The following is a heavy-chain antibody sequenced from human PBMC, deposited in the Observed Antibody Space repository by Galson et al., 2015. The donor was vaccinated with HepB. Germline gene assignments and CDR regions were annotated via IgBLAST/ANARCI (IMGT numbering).Heavy chain of an antibody. Sequence: SLRLSCAASGFTFSSYAMHWVRQAPGKGLEWVAVISYDGSNKYYADSVKGRFTISRDNSKNTLYLQMNSLRAEDTAVYYCARDTGFGELFDYWGQGTLVTVSS. D-gene: IGHD3-10*01. CDR1: GFTFSSYA. J-gene: IGHJ4*02. V-gene: IGHV3-30*04. CDR3: ARDTGFGELFDY. CDR2: ISYDGSNK.